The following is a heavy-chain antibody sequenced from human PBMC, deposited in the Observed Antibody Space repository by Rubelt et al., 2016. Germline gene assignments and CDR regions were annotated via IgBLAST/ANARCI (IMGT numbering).Heavy chain of an antibody. V-gene: IGHV3-7*03. CDR2: INQDGSEK. CDR3: ARAPPPRGVYS. J-gene: IGHJ4*02. CDR1: GFTFTTYW. Sequence: GSLRLSCAASGFTFTTYWMSWVRQAPGKGLEWVANINQDGSEKYYVDSVRGRFTISRDNAKNSLYLQMNSLRGEDKAVYYCARAPPPRGVYSWGQGTLVTVSP. D-gene: IGHD6-13*01.